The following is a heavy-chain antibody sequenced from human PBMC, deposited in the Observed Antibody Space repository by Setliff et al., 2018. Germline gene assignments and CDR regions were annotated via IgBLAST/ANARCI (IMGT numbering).Heavy chain of an antibody. D-gene: IGHD3-3*01. CDR1: GYTLTKYY. V-gene: IGHV1-46*03. CDR3: ARDRYYNSWSGTSITAPHDAFDI. J-gene: IGHJ3*02. CDR2: INPSGGLT. Sequence: SVKVSCKASGYTLTKYYMHWVRQAPGQGLEWMGIINPSGGLTSYAQKFQGRVTMTRDTSTSTVYMEVSSLRSEDTAVYYCARDRYYNSWSGTSITAPHDAFDIWGQGTMVTVSS.